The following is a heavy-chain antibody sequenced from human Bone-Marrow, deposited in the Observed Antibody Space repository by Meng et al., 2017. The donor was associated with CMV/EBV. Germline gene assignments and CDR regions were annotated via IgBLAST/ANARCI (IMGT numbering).Heavy chain of an antibody. V-gene: IGHV4-59*08. D-gene: IGHD6-19*01. Sequence: ESLKISCTVSGGSISSYYWSWIRQPPGKGLEWIGYIYYSGSTNYNPSLKSRVTISVDTSKNQFSLKLSSVTAADTAVYYCARRPAAVAGTSPFDYWGQGTLVTVSS. CDR1: GGSISSYY. J-gene: IGHJ4*02. CDR3: ARRPAAVAGTSPFDY. CDR2: IYYSGST.